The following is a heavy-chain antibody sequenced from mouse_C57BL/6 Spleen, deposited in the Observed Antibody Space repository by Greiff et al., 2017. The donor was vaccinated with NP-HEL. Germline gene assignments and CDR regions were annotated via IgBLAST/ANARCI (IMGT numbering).Heavy chain of an antibody. Sequence: QVQLQQSGPELVKPGASVKISCKASGYAFSSSWMNWVKQRPGKGLEWIGRIYPGDGDTNYNGKFKGKATLTADKSSSTAYMQLSSLTSEDSAVYFCARSGLGRYFDVWGTGTTVTVSS. CDR2: IYPGDGDT. CDR3: ARSGLGRYFDV. D-gene: IGHD4-1*01. CDR1: GYAFSSSW. V-gene: IGHV1-82*01. J-gene: IGHJ1*03.